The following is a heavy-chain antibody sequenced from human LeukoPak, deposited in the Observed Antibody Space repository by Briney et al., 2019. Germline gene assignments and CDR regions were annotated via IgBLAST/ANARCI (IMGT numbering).Heavy chain of an antibody. D-gene: IGHD2-15*01. V-gene: IGHV3-7*01. CDR2: INQDGGEK. J-gene: IGHJ4*02. Sequence: QAGGSLRLSCATSGFTFKNSWMSWVRQAPGKGLEWVANINQDGGEKYYGDSVKGRFTISRDDAKTSVYLHMNSLRGEDTAVYHCARNKGWELPAELHSWGQGTLVTVSS. CDR1: GFTFKNSW. CDR3: ARNKGWELPAELHS.